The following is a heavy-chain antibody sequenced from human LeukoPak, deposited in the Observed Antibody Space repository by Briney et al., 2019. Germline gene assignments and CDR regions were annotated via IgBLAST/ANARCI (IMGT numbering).Heavy chain of an antibody. CDR2: MYPGDSDT. Sequence: GASLQISSKGSGYGFTSYWIGWVRQMPGKGLEWMGIMYPGDSDTRYSPSFQGQVSISAYKSISTAYLQWSILKASDTAMYYCARLGYYGSGSSEEIQNWGQGTLVTVSS. CDR3: ARLGYYGSGSSEEIQN. V-gene: IGHV5-51*01. J-gene: IGHJ4*02. D-gene: IGHD3-10*01. CDR1: GYGFTSYW.